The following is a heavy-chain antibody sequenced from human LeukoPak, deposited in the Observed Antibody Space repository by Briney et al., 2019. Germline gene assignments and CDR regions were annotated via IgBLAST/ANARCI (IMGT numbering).Heavy chain of an antibody. CDR1: GFTSSNAW. CDR3: TTASYYYDSSGYLIDY. CDR2: IKSKTDGGTT. V-gene: IGHV3-15*01. Sequence: GGSLRLSCAASGFTSSNAWMSWVRQAPGKGLEWVGRIKSKTDGGTTDYAAPVKGRFIISRDDSKNTLYLQMNSLKTEDTAVYYCTTASYYYDSSGYLIDYWGQGTLVTVSS. D-gene: IGHD3-22*01. J-gene: IGHJ4*02.